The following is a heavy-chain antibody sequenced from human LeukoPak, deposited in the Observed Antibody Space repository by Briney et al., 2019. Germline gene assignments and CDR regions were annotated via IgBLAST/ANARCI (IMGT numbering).Heavy chain of an antibody. D-gene: IGHD3-10*01. V-gene: IGHV3-9*03. CDR2: ISWNSGSI. J-gene: IGHJ4*02. CDR3: AKGGYGSGSYYYFDY. Sequence: YAXXXXXXXPGXGLEWXSGISWNSGSIVYADSVKGRFTISRDNAKNSLYLQMNSLRAEDMALYYCAKGGYGSGSYYYFDYWGQGTLVTVSS. CDR1: YA.